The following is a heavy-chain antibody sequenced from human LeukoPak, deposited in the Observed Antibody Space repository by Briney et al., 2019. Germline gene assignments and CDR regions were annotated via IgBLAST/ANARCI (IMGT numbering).Heavy chain of an antibody. J-gene: IGHJ6*02. V-gene: IGHV4-34*01. D-gene: IGHD3-22*01. CDR1: GGSFSGYY. Sequence: PSETLSLTCAVYGGSFSGYYWSWIRQPPGKGLEWIGEINHSGSTNYNPSLKSRVTISVDTSKNQFSLKLSSVTAADTAVYYCARVSSGYYQYGMDVWGQGTTVTVSS. CDR3: ARVSSGYYQYGMDV. CDR2: INHSGST.